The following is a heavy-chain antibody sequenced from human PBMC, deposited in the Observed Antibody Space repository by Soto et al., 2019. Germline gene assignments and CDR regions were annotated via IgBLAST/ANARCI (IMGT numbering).Heavy chain of an antibody. CDR3: ARPANTVADHFDL. CDR1: GYTFTIYW. Sequence: PXDSLTISCQVSGYTFTIYWIGLVRQMPGKGLEWMGIIYPSDSDTRYSPSFQGQVTISADQSINTAYLQWDSLKASDTAIYYCARPANTVADHFDLWGQGTPVTVSS. V-gene: IGHV5-51*01. J-gene: IGHJ4*02. CDR2: IYPSDSDT. D-gene: IGHD4-17*01.